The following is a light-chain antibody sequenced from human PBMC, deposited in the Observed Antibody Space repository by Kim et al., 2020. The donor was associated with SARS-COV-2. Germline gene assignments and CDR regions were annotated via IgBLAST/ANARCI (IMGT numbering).Light chain of an antibody. Sequence: DIQMTQSPSSLSASVGDRVTITCRASQSISSYLNWYQQKPEKAPKLLIYAAYSLQSGVPSRFSGSGSGTDFTLTISSLQPEDFATYYCQQSYSTPRTFGQGTNVDIK. CDR3: QQSYSTPRT. J-gene: IGKJ1*01. CDR1: QSISSY. CDR2: AAY. V-gene: IGKV1-39*01.